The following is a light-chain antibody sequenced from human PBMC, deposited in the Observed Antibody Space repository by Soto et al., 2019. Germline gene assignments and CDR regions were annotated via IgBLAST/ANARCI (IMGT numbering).Light chain of an antibody. CDR3: QAWDSSTVV. J-gene: IGLJ2*01. CDR1: NLGDKY. Sequence: SYELNQPPSVSVSPGQTASITCSGDNLGDKYACWYQQKPGQSPVLVIYQDSKRPSGIPERFSGSNSGNTATLTISGTQAMDEADYYCQAWDSSTVVFGGGTKVTVL. V-gene: IGLV3-1*01. CDR2: QDS.